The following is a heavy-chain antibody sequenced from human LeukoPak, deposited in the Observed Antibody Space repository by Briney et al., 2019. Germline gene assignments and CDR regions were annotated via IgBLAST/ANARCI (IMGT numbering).Heavy chain of an antibody. CDR3: ARVLSGDDYLDY. CDR1: GFTFSNYW. J-gene: IGHJ4*02. V-gene: IGHV3-7*01. CDR2: IKQNGREN. Sequence: GGPLRLSCAASGFTFSNYWMSWIRQPPGKGLEWVANIKQNGRENYNVDPVKGRFSISRDNAKHSLYVQMNSLRAEDTAVYYCARVLSGDDYLDYWGQGTLVTVSS. D-gene: IGHD5-12*01.